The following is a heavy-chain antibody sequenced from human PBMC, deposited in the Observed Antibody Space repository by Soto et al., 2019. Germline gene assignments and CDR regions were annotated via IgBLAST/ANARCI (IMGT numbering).Heavy chain of an antibody. CDR3: AKSISFGGVIAYTLDY. J-gene: IGHJ4*02. CDR2: ISGPGGTT. Sequence: EVQLLESGGGLVQPGGSLRLSCAASGFTFSSYAMTWVRQAPGKGPQWVSGISGPGGTTYYADSVKGRSTISRDNSKSTLYLQVNNLRAEDTAIYYCAKSISFGGVIAYTLDYWGQGALVTVSS. V-gene: IGHV3-23*01. D-gene: IGHD3-16*01. CDR1: GFTFSSYA.